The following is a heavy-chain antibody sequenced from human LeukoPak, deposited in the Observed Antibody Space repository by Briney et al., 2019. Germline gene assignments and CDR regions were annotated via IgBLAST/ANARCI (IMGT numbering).Heavy chain of an antibody. CDR3: ARTGWFGDLYYFDY. CDR2: ISSTGSTI. D-gene: IGHD3-10*01. J-gene: IGHJ4*02. V-gene: IGHV3-11*04. Sequence: GSLRLSCAASGFTFSDYYMSWIRQAPGKGLEWVSYISSTGSTIYYADSVKGRFTISRDNAKNSLFLQMNSLRADDTAVYYCARTGWFGDLYYFDYWGQGTLVTVSS. CDR1: GFTFSDYY.